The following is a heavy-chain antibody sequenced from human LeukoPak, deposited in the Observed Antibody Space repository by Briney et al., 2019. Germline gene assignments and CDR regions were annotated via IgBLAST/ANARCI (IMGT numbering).Heavy chain of an antibody. CDR1: GFTFSSYA. J-gene: IGHJ4*02. Sequence: PGGSLRLSCAASGFTFSSYAMSWVRQAPGKGLEWVSYISSSGSTIYYADSVKGRFTISRDNAKNSLYLQMNSLRAEDTAVYYCARATMVVTPLDYWGQGTLVTVSS. CDR3: ARATMVVTPLDY. D-gene: IGHD4-23*01. CDR2: ISSSGSTI. V-gene: IGHV3-48*04.